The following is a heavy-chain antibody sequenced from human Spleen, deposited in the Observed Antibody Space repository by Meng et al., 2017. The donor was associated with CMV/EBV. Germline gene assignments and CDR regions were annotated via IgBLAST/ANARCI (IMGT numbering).Heavy chain of an antibody. CDR3: AKAPGNTDY. Sequence: LRLSCAASGFPFSSYALSWVRQAPGKGLEWVSAISGSGGSTYYADSVKGRFTISRDNSKNTLYLQMNSLRAEDTAVYYCAKAPGNTDYWGQGTLVTVSS. CDR1: GFPFSSYA. J-gene: IGHJ4*02. CDR2: ISGSGGST. V-gene: IGHV3-23*01. D-gene: IGHD1/OR15-1a*01.